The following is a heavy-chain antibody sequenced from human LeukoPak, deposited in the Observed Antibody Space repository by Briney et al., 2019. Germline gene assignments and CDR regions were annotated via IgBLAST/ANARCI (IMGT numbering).Heavy chain of an antibody. J-gene: IGHJ3*02. D-gene: IGHD3-10*01. CDR3: ARDRLGEMNEAFDI. Sequence: SETLSLTXTVSGYSISSDYYWGWIRQPPGKGLEWIGSIYHSGSTYYNPSLKSRVTISLDTSKNQFSLKLRSVTAADTAVYYCARDRLGEMNEAFDIWGQGTMVTVSS. CDR1: GYSISSDYY. CDR2: IYHSGST. V-gene: IGHV4-38-2*02.